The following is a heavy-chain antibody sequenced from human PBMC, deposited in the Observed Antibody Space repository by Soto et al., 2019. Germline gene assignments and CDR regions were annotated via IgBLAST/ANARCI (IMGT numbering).Heavy chain of an antibody. D-gene: IGHD1-1*01. CDR3: ARDTHRNTFDS. CDR2: ISYDGSNK. J-gene: IGHJ4*02. CDR1: GFTFSSYA. Sequence: QVQLVESGGGVVQPGRSLRLSCAASGFTFSSYAMHWVRQAPGKGLEWVAVISYDGSNKYYADSVKGRFTISRDNSKNTLYLQMNSLRAEDTAVYYCARDTHRNTFDSWGQGTLVTVSS. V-gene: IGHV3-30-3*01.